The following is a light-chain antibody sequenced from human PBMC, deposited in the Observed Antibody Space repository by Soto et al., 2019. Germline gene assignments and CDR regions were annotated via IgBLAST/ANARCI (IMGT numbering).Light chain of an antibody. CDR3: AAWDDSLSGDVV. Sequence: QSVLTQPPSASGTPGQRVAISCSASNSNIGGKYFYWYQQLPGTAPKVLIYRNDQRPSGVPERFSGSKSGTSASLAISGLRSEDEATYHCAAWDDSLSGDVVFGGGTKVTVL. CDR1: NSNIGGKY. J-gene: IGLJ3*02. CDR2: RND. V-gene: IGLV1-47*01.